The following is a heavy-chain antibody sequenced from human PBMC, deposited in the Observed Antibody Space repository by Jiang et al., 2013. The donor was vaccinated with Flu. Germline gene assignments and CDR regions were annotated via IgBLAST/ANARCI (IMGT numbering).Heavy chain of an antibody. D-gene: IGHD6-13*01. CDR2: IHYSGIT. CDR1: GDSISSSSYY. V-gene: IGHV4-39*07. CDR3: ARGEQQLVFDY. J-gene: IGHJ4*02. Sequence: GSGLVKPSETLSLTCTVSGDSISSSSYYWGWIRQSPGKGLEWVGSIHYSGITYYNPSLKSRVTISPDTSKNQFSLKLSSVTAADTAVYYCARGEQQLVFDYWGQGTLVTVSS.